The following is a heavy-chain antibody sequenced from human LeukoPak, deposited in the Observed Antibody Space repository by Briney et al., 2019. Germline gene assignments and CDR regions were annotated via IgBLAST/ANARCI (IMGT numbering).Heavy chain of an antibody. D-gene: IGHD3-22*01. CDR3: AKEPKSYYYDSSGYYWGGAFDI. J-gene: IGHJ3*02. CDR1: GFTFSSYG. CDR2: ISGSGGST. V-gene: IGHV3-23*01. Sequence: PGGSLRLSCAASGFTFSSYGMSWVRQAPGKGLEWVSAISGSGGSTYYADSVKGRFTISRDNSKNTLYLQMNSLRAEDTAVYYCAKEPKSYYYDSSGYYWGGAFDIWGQGTMVTVSS.